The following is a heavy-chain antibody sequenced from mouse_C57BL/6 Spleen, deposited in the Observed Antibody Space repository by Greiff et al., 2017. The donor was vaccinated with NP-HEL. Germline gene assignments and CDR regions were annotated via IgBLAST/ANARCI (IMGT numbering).Heavy chain of an antibody. V-gene: IGHV1-18*01. Sequence: EVKLVESGPELVKPGASVKIPCKASGYTFTDYNMDWVKQSHGKSLEWIGDINPNNGGTIYNQKFKGKATLTVDKSSSTAYMELRSLTSEDTAVYYCARREYDYAYGAMDYWGQGTSVTVSS. CDR3: ARREYDYAYGAMDY. CDR1: GYTFTDYN. J-gene: IGHJ4*01. CDR2: INPNNGGT. D-gene: IGHD2-4*01.